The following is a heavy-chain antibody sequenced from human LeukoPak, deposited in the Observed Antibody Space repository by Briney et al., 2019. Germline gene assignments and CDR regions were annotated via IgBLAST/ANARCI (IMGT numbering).Heavy chain of an antibody. J-gene: IGHJ4*02. CDR3: ARDSSMVRGVIRSPY. CDR1: GYTFTSYG. CDR2: ISAYNGNT. V-gene: IGHV1-18*01. Sequence: ASVKVSCKASGYTFTSYGISWVRQALGQGLEWMGWISAYNGNTNYAQKLQGRVTMTTDTSTSTAYMELRSLRSDDTAVYYCARDSSMVRGVIRSPYWGQGTLVTVSS. D-gene: IGHD3-10*01.